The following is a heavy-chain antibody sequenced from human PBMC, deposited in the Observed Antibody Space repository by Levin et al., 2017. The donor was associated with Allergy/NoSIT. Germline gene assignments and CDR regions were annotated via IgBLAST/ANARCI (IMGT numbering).Heavy chain of an antibody. CDR3: ARGLRWFDP. CDR2: IYYSGST. Sequence: SETLSLTCTVSGGSISSYYWSWIRQPPGKGLEWIGYIYYSGSTNYNPSLKSRVTISVDTSKNQFSLKLSSVTAADTAVYYCARGLRWFDPWGQGTLVTVSS. J-gene: IGHJ5*02. CDR1: GGSISSYY. V-gene: IGHV4-59*01.